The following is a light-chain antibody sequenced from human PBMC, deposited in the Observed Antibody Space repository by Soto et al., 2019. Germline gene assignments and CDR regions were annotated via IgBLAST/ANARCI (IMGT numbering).Light chain of an antibody. CDR2: LEGSGSY. CDR1: SGHSSYL. V-gene: IGLV4-60*02. Sequence: QLVLTQSSSASASLGSSVKLTCTLSSGHSSYLIAWHQQQPGKAPRYLMKLEGSGSYNKGSGVPDRFSGSSSGAARYLTISHLPVEDEADYCCESWDSNPLVFGGGTKLTVL. J-gene: IGLJ3*02. CDR3: ESWDSNPLV.